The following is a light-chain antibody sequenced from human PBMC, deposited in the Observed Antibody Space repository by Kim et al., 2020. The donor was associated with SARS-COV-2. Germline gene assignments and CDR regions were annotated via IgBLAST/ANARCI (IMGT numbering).Light chain of an antibody. Sequence: QSALTQPASVSGSPGQTVTISCTGTSSDVGGQIYVSWYQQHPGKAPKLLIYDVTKRPPGVSDRFSGSKSSNTASLTISGLQGDDDADYYCSSSTTANTYLFGTGTKVTVL. V-gene: IGLV2-14*01. CDR1: SSDVGGQIY. CDR3: SSSTTANTYL. CDR2: DVT. J-gene: IGLJ1*01.